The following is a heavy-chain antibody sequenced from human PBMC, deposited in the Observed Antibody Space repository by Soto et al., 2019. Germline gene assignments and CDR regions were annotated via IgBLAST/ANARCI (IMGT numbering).Heavy chain of an antibody. J-gene: IGHJ4*02. CDR1: GGTFSSYA. CDR2: IIPIFGTA. CDR3: AREVGFVAGTPHFDY. Sequence: GASVKVSCKASGGTFSSYAISWVRQAPGQGLEWMGGIIPIFGTANYAQKFQGRVTITADESTSTAYMELSSLRSEDTAVYYRAREVGFVAGTPHFDYWGQGTLVTVSS. D-gene: IGHD6-19*01. V-gene: IGHV1-69*13.